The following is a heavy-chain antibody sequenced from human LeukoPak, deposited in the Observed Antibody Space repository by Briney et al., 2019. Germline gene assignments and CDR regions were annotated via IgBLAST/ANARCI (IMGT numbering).Heavy chain of an antibody. CDR2: ISGSGGST. Sequence: PGGSLRLSCAASGFTFSSYAMSWVRQAPGKGLEWVSAISGSGGSTYYADSVKGRFTISRDNSKNTLYLQMNSLRAEDTAVYYCARAPHIWSKEDYWGQGTLVTVSS. D-gene: IGHD2-21*01. J-gene: IGHJ4*02. CDR3: ARAPHIWSKEDY. V-gene: IGHV3-23*01. CDR1: GFTFSSYA.